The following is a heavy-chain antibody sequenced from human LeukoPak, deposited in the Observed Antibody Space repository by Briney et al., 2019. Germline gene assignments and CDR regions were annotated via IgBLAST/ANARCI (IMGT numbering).Heavy chain of an antibody. CDR1: GFTFSSYS. CDR3: ARGIASLNWFDP. V-gene: IGHV3-21*01. Sequence: GGSLRLSCAASGFTFSSYSMTWVRQAPGKGLEWVSSIISSSTYIYYADSVKGRFTISRDNAKNSLYLQINSLRADDTAVYYCARGIASLNWFDPWGQGTLVTVSS. D-gene: IGHD6-13*01. CDR2: IISSSTYI. J-gene: IGHJ5*02.